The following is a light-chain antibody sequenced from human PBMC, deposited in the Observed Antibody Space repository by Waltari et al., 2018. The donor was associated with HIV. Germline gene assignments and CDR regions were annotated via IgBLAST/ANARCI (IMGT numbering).Light chain of an antibody. V-gene: IGKV4-1*01. CDR1: QSILNTSNKKDY. Sequence: DIVMTQSPESLAVSLGERASITCRSSQSILNTSNKKDYLAWYQVKPGQAPRLLIYWASTRESGVPGRFSGSASGTDFTLTITSLQAEDVATYYCQQYFGIPLTFGGGTKV. CDR2: WAS. J-gene: IGKJ4*01. CDR3: QQYFGIPLT.